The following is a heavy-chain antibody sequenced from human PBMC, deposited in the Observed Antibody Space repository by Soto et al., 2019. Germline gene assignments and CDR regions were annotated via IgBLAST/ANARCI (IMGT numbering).Heavy chain of an antibody. D-gene: IGHD3-10*01. J-gene: IGHJ4*02. CDR2: ISSKRYGGAA. V-gene: IGHV3-49*03. Sequence: EVQLVESGGGLEHPGQSLRLSCTGFGFSFGDYAIIWFRQAPGKGPEWVGFISSKRYGGAAEYATSVKGRFTISRDDSKSIAYLQMNSLKIDDTAVYHCSRLPSNNRGTPFDYWGQGTQVTVSS. CDR1: GFSFGDYA. CDR3: SRLPSNNRGTPFDY.